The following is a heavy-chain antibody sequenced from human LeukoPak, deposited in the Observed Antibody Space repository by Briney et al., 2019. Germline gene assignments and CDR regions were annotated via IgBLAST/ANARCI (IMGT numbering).Heavy chain of an antibody. CDR2: INHSGST. Sequence: PSETLSLTCAVYGGSFSGYYWSWIRQPPGKGLEWIGEINHSGSTNYNPSLKSRVTISVDTSKNQFSLKLSSVTAVDTAVYYCARGGGVTTNPNPFDYWGQGTLVTVSS. J-gene: IGHJ4*02. CDR3: ARGGGVTTNPNPFDY. V-gene: IGHV4-34*01. D-gene: IGHD4-17*01. CDR1: GGSFSGYY.